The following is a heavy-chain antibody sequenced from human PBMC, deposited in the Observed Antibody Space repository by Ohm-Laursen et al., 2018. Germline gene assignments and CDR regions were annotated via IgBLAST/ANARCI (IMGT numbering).Heavy chain of an antibody. D-gene: IGHD3-22*01. J-gene: IGHJ5*02. CDR2: INPSGGSP. V-gene: IGHV1-46*01. CDR1: GYTFTSYY. Sequence: SVKVSCKASGYTFTSYYMHWVRQAPGQGLEWMGIINPSGGSPTYAQKFQGRLTMTRDTSTSTIFMELSSLKSEESAVYYCGRGGRYYDSSVYYPLGQGTLVTVSS. CDR3: GRGGRYYDSSVYYP.